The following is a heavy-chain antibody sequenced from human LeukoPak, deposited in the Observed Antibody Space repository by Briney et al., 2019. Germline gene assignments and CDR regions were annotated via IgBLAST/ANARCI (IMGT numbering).Heavy chain of an antibody. CDR1: GGSISSYY. CDR3: ARHVSSGGTYAHFDY. J-gene: IGHJ4*02. V-gene: IGHV4-59*08. D-gene: IGHD1-26*01. CDR2: IHYSGST. Sequence: SETLSLTCTVSGGSISSYYWSWIRQPPGKGLEWIGYIHYSGSTNYNPFLKSRVTMSLDTSKDQVSLKVNSVTAADTAVYYCARHVSSGGTYAHFDYWGQGTLVTVSS.